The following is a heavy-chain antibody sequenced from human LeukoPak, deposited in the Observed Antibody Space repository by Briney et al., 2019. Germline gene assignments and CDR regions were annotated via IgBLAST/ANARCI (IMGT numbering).Heavy chain of an antibody. Sequence: SETLSLTCTVSAGSISSDSYYWGWIRQPPGKGLEWIGTIYYSGNTYYNPSLKSRLTISVDTSKNQFSLKLRSVTAADTALYYCASTSPKYYYESSGYSSLFDNWGQGTLVTVSS. CDR1: AGSISSDSYY. D-gene: IGHD3-22*01. CDR2: IYYSGNT. J-gene: IGHJ4*02. V-gene: IGHV4-39*07. CDR3: ASTSPKYYYESSGYSSLFDN.